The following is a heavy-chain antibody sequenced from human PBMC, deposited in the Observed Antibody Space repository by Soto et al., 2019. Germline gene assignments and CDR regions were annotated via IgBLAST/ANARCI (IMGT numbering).Heavy chain of an antibody. D-gene: IGHD3-22*01. Sequence: PSETLSLTCTVSGGSISSGGYYWSWIRQHPGKGLEWIGYIYYSGSTYYNPSLKSRVTISVDTSKNQFSLKLSSVTAADTAVYYCAREGKPQQYHYDSSGYFDYCGQGPLVTVYS. CDR2: IYYSGST. V-gene: IGHV4-31*03. J-gene: IGHJ4*02. CDR3: AREGKPQQYHYDSSGYFDY. CDR1: GGSISSGGYY.